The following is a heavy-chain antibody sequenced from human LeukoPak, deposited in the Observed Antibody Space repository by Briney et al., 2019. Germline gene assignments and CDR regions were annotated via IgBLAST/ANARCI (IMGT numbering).Heavy chain of an antibody. CDR1: GGTFSSYT. J-gene: IGHJ3*02. Sequence: GASVKVSCKASGGTFSSYTISWVRQAPGQGLEWMGRIIPILGIANYAQKFQGRVTITADKSTSTAYMELRSLRSDDTAVYYCTRELFRGAFDIWGQGTMVTVSS. V-gene: IGHV1-69*04. CDR3: TRELFRGAFDI. D-gene: IGHD3-10*01. CDR2: IIPILGIA.